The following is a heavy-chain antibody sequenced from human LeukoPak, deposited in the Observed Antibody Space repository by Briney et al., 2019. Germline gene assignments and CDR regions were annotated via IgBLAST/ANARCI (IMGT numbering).Heavy chain of an antibody. Sequence: GGSLRLSCAASGFTFSSYAIHWVRQAPGKGLEWVAVISYDGSNKYYADSVKGRFTISRDNSKNTLYLQMNSLRAEDTAVYYCARVSGYSSGWYVLGFASGATGAFDIWGQGTMVTVSS. V-gene: IGHV3-30*04. CDR1: GFTFSSYA. J-gene: IGHJ3*02. D-gene: IGHD6-19*01. CDR2: ISYDGSNK. CDR3: ARVSGYSSGWYVLGFASGATGAFDI.